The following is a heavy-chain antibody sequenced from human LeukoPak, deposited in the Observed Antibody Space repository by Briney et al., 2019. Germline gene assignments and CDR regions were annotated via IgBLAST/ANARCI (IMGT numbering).Heavy chain of an antibody. J-gene: IGHJ4*02. CDR2: IYYSGST. Sequence: SETLSLTCTVSGGSISSYYWSWIRQPPGKGLEWTGYIYYSGSTNYNPSLKSRVTISVDTSKNQFSLKLSSVTAADTAVYYCASGSGHSYGSVNFDYWGQGTLVTVSP. CDR1: GGSISSYY. CDR3: ASGSGHSYGSVNFDY. D-gene: IGHD5-18*01. V-gene: IGHV4-59*08.